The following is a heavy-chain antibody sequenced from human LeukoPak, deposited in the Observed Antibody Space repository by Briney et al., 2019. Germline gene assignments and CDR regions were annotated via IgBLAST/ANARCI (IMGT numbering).Heavy chain of an antibody. Sequence: SETLSLTCTVSGGSISSGSYYWSWIRQPPGKGLEWIGYIYYSGSTNYNPSLKSRVTISVDTSKNQFSLKLSSVTAADTAVYYCARMLGVPAAMSWFDPWGQGTLVTVSS. CDR1: GGSISSGSYY. V-gene: IGHV4-61*01. CDR3: ARMLGVPAAMSWFDP. D-gene: IGHD2-2*01. J-gene: IGHJ5*02. CDR2: IYYSGST.